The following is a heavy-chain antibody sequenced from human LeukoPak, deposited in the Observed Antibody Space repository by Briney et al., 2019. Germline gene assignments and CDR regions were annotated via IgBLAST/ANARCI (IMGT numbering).Heavy chain of an antibody. CDR2: INPNSGGT. CDR1: GYTFTGYY. Sequence: GASVKVSCKASGYTFTGYYMHWVRQAPGQGLEWMGRINPNSGGTNYAQKFQGRVTMTRDTSISTAYMELSRLRSDDTAVYYCARETTMIRASDAFDIWGQGTMVTVSS. J-gene: IGHJ3*02. V-gene: IGHV1-2*06. CDR3: ARETTMIRASDAFDI. D-gene: IGHD3-22*01.